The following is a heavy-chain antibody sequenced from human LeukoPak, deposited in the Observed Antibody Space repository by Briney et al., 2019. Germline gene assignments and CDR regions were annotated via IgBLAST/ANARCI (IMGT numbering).Heavy chain of an antibody. D-gene: IGHD3-22*01. V-gene: IGHV1-18*01. Sequence: ASVKVSCKASGYTFTSYGISWVRQAPGQGLEWMGWISAYNGNTNYAQKFQGRVTMTTDTSTSTAYMELRSLRSDDTAVSYCARVGRSSGYVLVDYWGQGTLVTVSS. CDR1: GYTFTSYG. CDR3: ARVGRSSGYVLVDY. J-gene: IGHJ4*02. CDR2: ISAYNGNT.